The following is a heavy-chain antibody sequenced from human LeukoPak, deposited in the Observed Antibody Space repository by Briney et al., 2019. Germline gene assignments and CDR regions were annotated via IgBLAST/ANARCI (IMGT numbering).Heavy chain of an antibody. CDR1: GFTFSNYS. D-gene: IGHD1-1*01. CDR3: ARKVQLERRGDAFDI. V-gene: IGHV3-21*01. CDR2: IGPSSHYI. Sequence: GGALRLSCAGSGFTFSNYSINWVRQAPGKGLEWVSSIGPSSHYIYYADSVRGRFTISRDNARNSLYLQMNSLRAEDTAVYYCARKVQLERRGDAFDIWGQGTMVTVSS. J-gene: IGHJ3*02.